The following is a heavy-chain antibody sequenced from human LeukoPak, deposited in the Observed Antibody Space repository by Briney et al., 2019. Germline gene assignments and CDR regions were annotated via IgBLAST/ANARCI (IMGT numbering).Heavy chain of an antibody. J-gene: IGHJ4*02. CDR1: GGTFSSYA. CDR2: IIPIFGTA. CDR3: ALGDSGYDLNHDY. D-gene: IGHD5-12*01. V-gene: IGHV1-69*01. Sequence: SVKVSCKASGGTFSSYAISWVRQAPGQGLEWMGGIIPIFGTANYAQKFQGRVTITADESTSTAYMELSSLRSGDTAVYYCALGDSGYDLNHDYWGQGTLVTVSS.